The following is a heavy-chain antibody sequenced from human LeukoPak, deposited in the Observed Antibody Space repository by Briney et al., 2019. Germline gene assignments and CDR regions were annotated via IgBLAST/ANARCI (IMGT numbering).Heavy chain of an antibody. V-gene: IGHV4-59*01. Sequence: PSETLSLTCTVSGGSISSCYWSWIRQPPGKGLEWIGYIYYSGSTNYNPSLKSRVTISVDTSKNQFSLKVSSVTAADTAVYYCARGSRSYGLPFDYWGQGILVTVSS. J-gene: IGHJ4*02. CDR3: ARGSRSYGLPFDY. CDR1: GGSISSCY. D-gene: IGHD5-18*01. CDR2: IYYSGST.